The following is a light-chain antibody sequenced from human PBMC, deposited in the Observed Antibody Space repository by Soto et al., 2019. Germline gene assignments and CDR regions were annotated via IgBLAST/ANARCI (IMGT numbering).Light chain of an antibody. CDR3: LQYYNFSWT. V-gene: IGKV1-6*01. Sequence: AIQMTQSPSSLSASVGDRVTITCRASQDIRNDSAWYQQKPGQAPHLLIFAAFNLQSGVPSRFSGGGSGTHFTLTISSLQPDDFATYYCLQYYNFSWTFGQGTKVDIK. CDR1: QDIRND. CDR2: AAF. J-gene: IGKJ1*01.